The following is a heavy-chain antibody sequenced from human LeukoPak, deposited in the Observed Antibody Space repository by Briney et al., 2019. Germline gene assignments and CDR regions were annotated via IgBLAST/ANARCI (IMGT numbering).Heavy chain of an antibody. V-gene: IGHV1-2*02. J-gene: IGHJ6*02. Sequence: ASVKVSCKASGYTFTGYYMHWVRQAPGQGLEWMGWINPNSGGTNYAQKFQGRVTMTRDTSISTACMELSRLRSDDTAVYYCARDTRLLWFGELSYGMDVWGQGTTVTVSS. CDR3: ARDTRLLWFGELSYGMDV. CDR1: GYTFTGYY. D-gene: IGHD3-10*01. CDR2: INPNSGGT.